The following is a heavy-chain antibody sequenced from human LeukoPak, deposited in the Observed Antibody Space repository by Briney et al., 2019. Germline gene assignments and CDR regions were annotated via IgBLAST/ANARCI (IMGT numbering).Heavy chain of an antibody. V-gene: IGHV3-9*01. CDR2: ISYNGGSV. CDR3: AKAPYYDFNYSMDV. Sequence: PGGSLRLSCAASGLRFDAHAMHWVWQAPAKGLEWVSGISYNGGSVGYADSVRGRFIVSRDNARNLLYLQMNSLRAEDTALYFCAKAPYYDFNYSMDVWGQGTMVIVSS. D-gene: IGHD3-3*01. J-gene: IGHJ6*02. CDR1: GLRFDAHA.